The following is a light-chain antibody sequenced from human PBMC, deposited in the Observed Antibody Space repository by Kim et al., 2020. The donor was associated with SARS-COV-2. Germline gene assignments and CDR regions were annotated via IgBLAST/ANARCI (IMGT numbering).Light chain of an antibody. V-gene: IGLV1-51*01. CDR1: SSNIGNNY. J-gene: IGLJ2*01. Sequence: GQNVTIHCSGISSNIGNNYVSWYQQLPGTAPKLLIYDNNKRPSGIPDRFSGSKSGTSATLGITGLQTGDEADYYCGTWDSSLSAVVFGGGTQLTVL. CDR3: GTWDSSLSAVV. CDR2: DNN.